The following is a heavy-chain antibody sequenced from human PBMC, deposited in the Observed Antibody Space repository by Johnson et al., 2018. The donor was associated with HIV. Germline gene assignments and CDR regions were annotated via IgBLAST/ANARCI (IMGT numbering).Heavy chain of an antibody. D-gene: IGHD6-13*01. CDR3: ARDRSSSWSDAFDI. J-gene: IGHJ3*02. Sequence: VQLVESGGGLIKPGGSLRLSCAASGFTFSNAWMSWVRQGPGKGLEWVSGISWNSGSIGYADSVKGRFTISRDNAKNSLYLQMNSLGAEDTAVYYCARDRSSSWSDAFDIWGQGTMVTVSS. V-gene: IGHV3-20*04. CDR2: ISWNSGSI. CDR1: GFTFSNAW.